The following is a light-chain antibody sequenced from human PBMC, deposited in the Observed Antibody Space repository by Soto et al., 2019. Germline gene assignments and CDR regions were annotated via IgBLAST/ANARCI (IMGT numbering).Light chain of an antibody. Sequence: EIVLTQSPATLSLSPGERATLSCRASQTVDRYLAWYQQKPGQAPRLLIYDTSNRATGIPARFSGSGSGTDFTLTISRLEPEDFAVYYCQHYGTSPSTFGRGTKVDIK. CDR1: QTVDRY. J-gene: IGKJ1*01. V-gene: IGKV3-11*01. CDR3: QHYGTSPST. CDR2: DTS.